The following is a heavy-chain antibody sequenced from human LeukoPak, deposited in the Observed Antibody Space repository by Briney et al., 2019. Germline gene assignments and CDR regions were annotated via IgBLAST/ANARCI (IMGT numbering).Heavy chain of an antibody. J-gene: IGHJ4*02. D-gene: IGHD4-11*01. CDR2: ISYDGSNK. Sequence: GGSLRLSCAASGFTFSSYAMHWVRQAPGKGLEWVAVISYDGSNKYYADSVKGRFTISRDNSKNTLYLQMNSLRAEDTAVYYCARDMTTVILWGQGTLVTVSS. CDR3: ARDMTTVIL. V-gene: IGHV3-30-3*01. CDR1: GFTFSSYA.